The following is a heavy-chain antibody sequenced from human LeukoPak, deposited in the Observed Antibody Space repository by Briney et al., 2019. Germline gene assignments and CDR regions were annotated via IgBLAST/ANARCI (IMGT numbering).Heavy chain of an antibody. CDR2: IYYSGST. CDR1: GGSISSGGYY. J-gene: IGHJ5*02. CDR3: ASGAAGNIWFDP. D-gene: IGHD6-13*01. Sequence: PSQTLSLTCTVSGGSISSGGYYWSWIRQHPGKGLEWIGYIYYSGSTYYNPSLKSRVTISVDTPKNQFSLKLSSVTAADTAVYYCASGAAGNIWFDPWGQGTLVTVSS. V-gene: IGHV4-31*03.